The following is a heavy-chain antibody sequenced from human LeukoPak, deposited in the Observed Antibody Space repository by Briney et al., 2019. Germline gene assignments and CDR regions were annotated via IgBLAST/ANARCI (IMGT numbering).Heavy chain of an antibody. V-gene: IGHV4-30-4*01. J-gene: IGHJ4*02. CDR1: GGSISSGDYY. Sequence: SETLSLTCTVSGGSISSGDYYWSWIRHPPGKGLEWVGYIYYSGSTYYNPSLKSRVTISVDTSKNQFSLKLSSVTAADTAVYYCARAPTGDCYDYWGQGTLVTVSS. CDR2: IYYSGST. CDR3: ARAPTGDCYDY. D-gene: IGHD2-21*01.